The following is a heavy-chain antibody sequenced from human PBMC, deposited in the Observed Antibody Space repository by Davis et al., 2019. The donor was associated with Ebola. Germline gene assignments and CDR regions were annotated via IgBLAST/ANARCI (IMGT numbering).Heavy chain of an antibody. CDR3: AKDMLGYCSSTSCFPSYGMDV. Sequence: PGGSLRLSCAASGFTFSSYAMSWVRQAPGKGLEWVSAISGSGGSTYYADSVKGRSTISRDNSKNTLYLQMTSLRAEDTAVYYCAKDMLGYCSSTSCFPSYGMDVWGQGTTVTVSS. D-gene: IGHD2-2*01. J-gene: IGHJ6*02. CDR2: ISGSGGST. CDR1: GFTFSSYA. V-gene: IGHV3-23*01.